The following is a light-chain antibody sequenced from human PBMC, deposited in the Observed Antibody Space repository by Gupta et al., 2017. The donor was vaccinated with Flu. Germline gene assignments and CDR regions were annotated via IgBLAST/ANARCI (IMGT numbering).Light chain of an antibody. V-gene: IGKV1-39*01. CDR3: QQTYTVTPT. CDR2: ATS. Sequence: PTSLSASVGDRVSITCRASQTVSNCLNWYQQQPGKAPKLLIFATSTLENGVPSRFSGSGSDTDFTLSITSLQPEDFATYYCQQTYTVTPTFGQGTKVEI. CDR1: QTVSNC. J-gene: IGKJ1*01.